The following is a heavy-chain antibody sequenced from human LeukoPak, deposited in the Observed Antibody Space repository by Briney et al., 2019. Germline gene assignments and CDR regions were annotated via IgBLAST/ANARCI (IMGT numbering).Heavy chain of an antibody. CDR2: ISAYNGNT. CDR1: GYTFTSYG. CDR3: ARVNGYYDSSGYLDY. Sequence: GASVKVSCKASGYTFTSYGISWVRQAPGQGLEWMGWISAYNGNTNYAQKLQGRVTMTTDTSTSTAYMGLWSLRSDDTAVYYCARVNGYYDSSGYLDYWGQGTLVTVSS. D-gene: IGHD3-22*01. J-gene: IGHJ4*02. V-gene: IGHV1-18*01.